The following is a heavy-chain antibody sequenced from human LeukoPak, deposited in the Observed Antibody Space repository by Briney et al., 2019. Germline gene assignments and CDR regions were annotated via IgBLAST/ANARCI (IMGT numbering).Heavy chain of an antibody. CDR1: GFTFSSYW. V-gene: IGHV3-23*01. D-gene: IGHD5-24*01. CDR3: AKDDRWLQFCC. CDR2: IIPSGHTT. Sequence: GGSLRLSCAASGFTFSSYWMSWVRQAPGKGLEWVSGIIPSGHTTYYADSVRGRFTISRDNSRNTVYLQMNSLRAEDTAVYYCAKDDRWLQFCCWGQGTLVTVS. J-gene: IGHJ4*02.